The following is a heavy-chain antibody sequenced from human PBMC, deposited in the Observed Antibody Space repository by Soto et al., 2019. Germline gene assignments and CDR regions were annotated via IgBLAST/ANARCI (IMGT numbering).Heavy chain of an antibody. CDR2: ISGSGGST. J-gene: IGHJ4*02. V-gene: IGHV3-23*01. CDR3: AKDTSTYGDYEYYFDY. D-gene: IGHD4-17*01. CDR1: GFTFSSYA. Sequence: GGSLRLSCAASGFTFSSYAMSWVRQAPGKGLEWVSAISGSGGSTYYADSVKGRFTISRDNSKNTLYLQMNSLRAEDTAVYYCAKDTSTYGDYEYYFDYWGQGTLVTV.